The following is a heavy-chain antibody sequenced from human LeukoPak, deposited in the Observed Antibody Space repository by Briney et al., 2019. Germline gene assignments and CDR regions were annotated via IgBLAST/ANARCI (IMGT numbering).Heavy chain of an antibody. CDR1: GFTFSSYA. D-gene: IGHD5-24*01. CDR2: ISYDGSNK. CDR3: ARDRAWRWQHRGV. Sequence: GGSLRLSCAASGFTFSSYAMHWVRQAPGKGLEWVAVISYDGSNKYYADSVKGRFTISRDNSKNTLYLQMNSLRAEDTAVYYCARDRAWRWQHRGVWGKGTTVTVSS. J-gene: IGHJ6*04. V-gene: IGHV3-30*04.